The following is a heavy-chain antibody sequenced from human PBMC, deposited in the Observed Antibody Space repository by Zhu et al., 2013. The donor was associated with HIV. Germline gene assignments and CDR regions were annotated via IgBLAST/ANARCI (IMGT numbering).Heavy chain of an antibody. Sequence: QVQLVQSGTEVKKPGASVKVSCKASGYTFTSYEINWVRQAPGQGLEWVGWMNPNSGDTGYAQKFQGRVTMTRNTAISTAYMELSSLRSDDTAVYYCARRPLDGSGTPHFDYWGQGTLVTVSS. V-gene: IGHV1-8*02. CDR3: ARRPLDGSGTPHFDY. J-gene: IGHJ4*02. CDR1: GYTFTSYE. D-gene: IGHD3-10*01. CDR2: MNPNSGDT.